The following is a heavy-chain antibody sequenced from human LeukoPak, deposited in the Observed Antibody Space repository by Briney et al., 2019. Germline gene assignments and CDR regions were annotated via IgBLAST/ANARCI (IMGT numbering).Heavy chain of an antibody. Sequence: SDTLSLMRSLWGLHKRYYFWLGLRPPADKGREGIGRIYTTGITNFNPSLKSRLTMSVDMSKSQFSLKLTSVTAADTAVYYCAGDDLAVASSHYWGQGTLVTVSS. CDR2: IYTTGIT. D-gene: IGHD6-19*01. V-gene: IGHV4-4*07. J-gene: IGHJ4*02. CDR1: GLHKRYYF. CDR3: AGDDLAVASSHY.